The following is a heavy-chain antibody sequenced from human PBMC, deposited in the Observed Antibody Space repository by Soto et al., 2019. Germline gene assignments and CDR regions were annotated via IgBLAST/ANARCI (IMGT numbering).Heavy chain of an antibody. V-gene: IGHV3-23*01. CDR1: GFTFSSYA. D-gene: IGHD6-25*01. Sequence: PGGSLRLSCSASGFTFSSYAMSWVRQAPGKGLEWVSAITGSGGNTYHADSVKGRFTISRDNSKNTLFLQMNRLRADDTAVYYCAKGSASGSPYYFDFWGQGTLVTVSS. CDR2: ITGSGGNT. J-gene: IGHJ4*02. CDR3: AKGSASGSPYYFDF.